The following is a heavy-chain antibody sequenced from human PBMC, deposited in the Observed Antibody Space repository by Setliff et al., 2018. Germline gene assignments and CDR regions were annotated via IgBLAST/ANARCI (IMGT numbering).Heavy chain of an antibody. CDR1: GFTFSNYA. CDR3: ANPTRGTYHYNGMDV. D-gene: IGHD3-10*01. V-gene: IGHV3-23*01. CDR2: ISGSGAI. Sequence: GGSLRFSCAASGFTFSNYAMSWVRQAPGKGLEWVSAISGSGAISYADSVKGRFTVSRDNSKNTLYLQMNSLRAEDTAVYYCANPTRGTYHYNGMDVWGQGTTVTVSS. J-gene: IGHJ6*02.